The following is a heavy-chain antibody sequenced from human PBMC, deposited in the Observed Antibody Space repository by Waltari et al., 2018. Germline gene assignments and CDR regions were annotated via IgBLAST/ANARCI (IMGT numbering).Heavy chain of an antibody. Sequence: QVQLQESGPGLVKPSGTLSLTCTVSGDSISNNFFGGWVRQSPGKGLEWIGKVHQSGRSNSNPSLESRVTVSMDTSKNQFSLRVTSVTAADTAIYYCASDRGRGLYLDSWGQGTLVTVSP. CDR1: GDSISNNFF. J-gene: IGHJ4*02. D-gene: IGHD2-15*01. CDR3: ASDRGRGLYLDS. V-gene: IGHV4-4*02. CDR2: VHQSGRS.